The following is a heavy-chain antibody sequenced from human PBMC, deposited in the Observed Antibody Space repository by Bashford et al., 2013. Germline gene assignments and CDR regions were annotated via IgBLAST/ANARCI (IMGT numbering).Heavy chain of an antibody. CDR3: ARGLYYFDS. V-gene: IGHV3-23*01. J-gene: IGHJ4*02. CDR2: ISGSGGST. Sequence: VRQAPGKGLEWVSTISGSGGSTYYADSVEGRFTISRDYSKNTLYLQMNSLRAEDTAVYHCARGLYYFDSVGPGNPGHRLL.